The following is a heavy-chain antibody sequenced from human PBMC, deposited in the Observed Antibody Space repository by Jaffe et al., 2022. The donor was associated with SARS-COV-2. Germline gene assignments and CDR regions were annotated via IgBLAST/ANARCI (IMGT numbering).Heavy chain of an antibody. J-gene: IGHJ3*02. CDR2: ISGSGGST. Sequence: EVQLVESGGGLVQPGGSLRLSCAASGFTFSSYAMTWVRQAPGKGLEWVSAISGSGGSTYNADSVRGRFTISRDNSKNTLYLQMNSLRAEDTALYYCAKFGGYFAISDAFDIWGQGTMVTVSS. CDR1: GFTFSSYA. V-gene: IGHV3-23*04. CDR3: AKFGGYFAISDAFDI. D-gene: IGHD3-16*01.